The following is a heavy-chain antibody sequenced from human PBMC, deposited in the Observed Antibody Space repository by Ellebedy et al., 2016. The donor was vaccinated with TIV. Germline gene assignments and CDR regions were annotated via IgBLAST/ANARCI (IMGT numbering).Heavy chain of an antibody. J-gene: IGHJ4*02. Sequence: GGSLRLSCAASGFTFSSYGMHWVRQAPGKGLEWVAVISNDGNKKLYAESVKGRFTLSRDTSTSTVYLQMDSLRTEDTAVYYCARGPSTSAYLDSWGQGALVIVSS. CDR1: GFTFSSYG. V-gene: IGHV3-30*03. CDR2: ISNDGNKK. CDR3: ARGPSTSAYLDS.